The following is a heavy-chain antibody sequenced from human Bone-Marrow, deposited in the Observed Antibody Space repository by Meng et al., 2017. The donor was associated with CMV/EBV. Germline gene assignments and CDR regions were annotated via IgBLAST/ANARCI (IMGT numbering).Heavy chain of an antibody. CDR2: IRYDGSNK. CDR1: GFTFSSYG. V-gene: IGHV3-30*02. D-gene: IGHD3-3*01. Sequence: GGSLRLSCAASGFTFSSYGMHWVRQAPGKGLEWVAFIRYDGSNKYYADSVKGRFTISRDNSKNTLYLQMNSLRAEDTAVYYCAKDGDFWSGYPRGMDVWGQGTTVTVSS. CDR3: AKDGDFWSGYPRGMDV. J-gene: IGHJ6*02.